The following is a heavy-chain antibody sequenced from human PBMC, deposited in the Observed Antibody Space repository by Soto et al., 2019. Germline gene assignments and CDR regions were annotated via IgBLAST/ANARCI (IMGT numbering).Heavy chain of an antibody. CDR2: IIPIFGTA. Sequence: SVKVSCKASGGTFSSYAISWVRQAPGQGLEWMGGIIPIFGTANYAQKFQGRVTITADKSTSTAYMELSSLRSEDTAVYHCARGVRLRGVIILGGYSYYGMDVWGQGTTVTVSS. J-gene: IGHJ6*02. V-gene: IGHV1-69*06. D-gene: IGHD3-10*01. CDR3: ARGVRLRGVIILGGYSYYGMDV. CDR1: GGTFSSYA.